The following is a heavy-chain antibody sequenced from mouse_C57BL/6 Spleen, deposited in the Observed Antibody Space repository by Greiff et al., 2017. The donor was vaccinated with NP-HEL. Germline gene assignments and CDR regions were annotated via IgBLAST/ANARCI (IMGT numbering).Heavy chain of an antibody. CDR3: ARSPYYDGSSLYYYAMDY. J-gene: IGHJ4*01. V-gene: IGHV1-50*01. CDR2: IDPSDSYT. D-gene: IGHD1-1*01. CDR1: GYTFTSYC. Sequence: QVQLQQPGAELVKPGASVKLSCKASGYTFTSYCMQWVKQRPGQGLEWIGEIDPSDSYTNYNQKFKGKATLTVDTSSSTAYMQLRSLTSEDSAVYYCARSPYYDGSSLYYYAMDYWGQGTSVTVSS.